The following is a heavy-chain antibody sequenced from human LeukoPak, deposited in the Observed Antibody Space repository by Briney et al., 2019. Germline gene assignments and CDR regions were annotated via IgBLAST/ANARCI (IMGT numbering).Heavy chain of an antibody. V-gene: IGHV3-15*01. J-gene: IGHJ5*02. Sequence: GGSLRLSCAASGFTFGHAWMTWVRQAPGKGLEWVGRIKSKTDGGTTDYAAPVKGRLTISRDDSKNTLYLQMNSLKIEDTAVYYCTTEDIVVVVGAYDPWGQGTLVTVSS. D-gene: IGHD2-15*01. CDR1: GFTFGHAW. CDR3: TTEDIVVVVGAYDP. CDR2: IKSKTDGGTT.